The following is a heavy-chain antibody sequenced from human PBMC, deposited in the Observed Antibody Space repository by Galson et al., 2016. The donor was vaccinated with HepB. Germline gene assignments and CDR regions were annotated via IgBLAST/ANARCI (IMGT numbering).Heavy chain of an antibody. D-gene: IGHD6-19*01. Sequence: QSGAEVKKPGESLKISCETSGYTFTDYWIGWVRQLPGQGLEWLGITYPRESDTRYSPSFHCQVTISADKSISTLYLHWSSLKAADIAMYYSARVMGQWLPYFWGQWTLVAVSS. CDR1: GYTFTDYW. CDR3: ARVMGQWLPYF. J-gene: IGHJ4*02. CDR2: TYPRESDT. V-gene: IGHV5-51*01.